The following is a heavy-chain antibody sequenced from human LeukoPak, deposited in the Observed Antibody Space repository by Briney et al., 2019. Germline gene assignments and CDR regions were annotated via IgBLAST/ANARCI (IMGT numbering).Heavy chain of an antibody. V-gene: IGHV3-30-3*01. Sequence: GGSLRLSCAASGFTFSSYAMHWVRQAPGKGLEWVAVISYDGSNKYYADSVKGRFTISRDNAKNSLYLQMNSLRDEDTAVYYCARVPEGYYDFWSGYYRDYYYYGMDVWGQGTTVTVSS. D-gene: IGHD3-3*01. J-gene: IGHJ6*02. CDR3: ARVPEGYYDFWSGYYRDYYYYGMDV. CDR2: ISYDGSNK. CDR1: GFTFSSYA.